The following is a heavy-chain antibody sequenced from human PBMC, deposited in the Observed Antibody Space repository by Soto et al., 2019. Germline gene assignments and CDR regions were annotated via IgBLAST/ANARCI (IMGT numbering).Heavy chain of an antibody. J-gene: IGHJ6*02. V-gene: IGHV3-7*03. D-gene: IGHD5-18*01. CDR2: IKQDGSEK. CDR3: ARRGYSYGYYYHYGMDV. CDR1: GFTFSSYW. Sequence: EVQLVESGGGLVQPGGSLRLSCAASGFTFSSYWMSWVRQAPGKGLEWVANIKQDGSEKYYVDSVKGRFTISRDNAKNSLFLQMNCLRAEDTAVYYCARRGYSYGYYYHYGMDVCGQGTTVTVSS.